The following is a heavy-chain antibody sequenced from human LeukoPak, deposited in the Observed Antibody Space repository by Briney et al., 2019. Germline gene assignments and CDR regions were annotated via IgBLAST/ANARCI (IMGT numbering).Heavy chain of an antibody. D-gene: IGHD6-13*01. J-gene: IGHJ6*03. V-gene: IGHV1-46*01. CDR2: INPSGGST. CDR3: ARDLGYSSSWYVPAYYYYYMDV. CDR1: GHTFTSYY. Sequence: ASVKVSCKASGHTFTSYYMHWVRQAPGQGLEWMGIINPSGGSTSYAQKFQGRVTMTRDMSTSTVYMELSSLRSEDTAVYYCARDLGYSSSWYVPAYYYYYMDVWGKGTTVTVSS.